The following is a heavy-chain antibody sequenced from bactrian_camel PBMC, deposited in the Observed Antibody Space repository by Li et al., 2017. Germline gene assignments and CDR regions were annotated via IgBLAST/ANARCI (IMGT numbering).Heavy chain of an antibody. V-gene: IGHV3S6*01. J-gene: IGHJ6*01. CDR2: ITSLPSLFRAA. CDR3: GRHPGLGVYAGCWCRGVWL. D-gene: IGHD3*01. Sequence: HVQLVESGGGLVQPGESLRLSCVASGITFSRHDMYWVRQAPGKALEWVAGITSLPSLFRAASYADSVKGRFTISRDNTNHSVTLQMNGLKTRGHRHVLLCGRHPGLGVYAGCWCRGVWLLGP. CDR1: GITFSRHD.